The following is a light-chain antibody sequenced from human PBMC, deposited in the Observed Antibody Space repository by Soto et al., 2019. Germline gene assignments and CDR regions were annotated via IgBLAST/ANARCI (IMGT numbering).Light chain of an antibody. V-gene: IGKV1-39*01. Sequence: DIQMTQSPSSLSASVGDRVTITCRSRQAISNYVSWYQQEPRKAPRLLIYAASSLQSGVPSRLSGSGSGTDFTLTINGLQPEDFATYYXXXSKSFPWTFGQGTKVDIK. CDR1: QAISNY. CDR2: AAS. J-gene: IGKJ1*01. CDR3: XXSKSFPWT.